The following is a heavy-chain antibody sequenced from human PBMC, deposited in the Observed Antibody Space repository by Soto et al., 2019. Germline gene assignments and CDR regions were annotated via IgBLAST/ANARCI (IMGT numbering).Heavy chain of an antibody. CDR1: GGTFSNFA. CDR3: ARRAHEYGAPPRSLGDYHFEY. J-gene: IGHJ4*02. D-gene: IGHD4-17*01. Sequence: SVRVSCKASGGTFSNFAISWVRQAPGQGLEWMGGIIPIFSATNYAPKFQGRVTIVADESTNTTYMELTSLRFDDTAVYFCARRAHEYGAPPRSLGDYHFEYWGPGTRVTVSS. CDR2: IIPIFSAT. V-gene: IGHV1-69*13.